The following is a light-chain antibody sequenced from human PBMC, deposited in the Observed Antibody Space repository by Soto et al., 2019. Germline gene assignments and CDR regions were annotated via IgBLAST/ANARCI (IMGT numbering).Light chain of an antibody. Sequence: EILMTQSPATLSVSPGGRATLSCRASSSISDRLAWYQQKPGKAPRLLIHGASTRAPGFPARFSGSGSGTDFTLTISSLQSEDFAVYYCQQYDNWTWTFGQGTKVDIK. CDR2: GAS. V-gene: IGKV3-15*01. J-gene: IGKJ1*01. CDR3: QQYDNWTWT. CDR1: SSISDR.